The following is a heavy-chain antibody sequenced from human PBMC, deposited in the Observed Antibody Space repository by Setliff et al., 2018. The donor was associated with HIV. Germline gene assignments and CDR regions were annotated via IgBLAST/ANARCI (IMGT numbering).Heavy chain of an antibody. Sequence: PGESLKISCKGSGYSFTSYWISWVRQMPGKGLEWMGRIDPSDAYTNYSPSFQGHVTISADKSISTAYLQWSSLKASDTAMYYCAGQDTVMVTGFDYWGQGTLVTVSS. CDR3: AGQDTVMVTGFDY. D-gene: IGHD5-18*01. J-gene: IGHJ4*02. CDR2: IDPSDAYT. CDR1: GYSFTSYW. V-gene: IGHV5-10-1*01.